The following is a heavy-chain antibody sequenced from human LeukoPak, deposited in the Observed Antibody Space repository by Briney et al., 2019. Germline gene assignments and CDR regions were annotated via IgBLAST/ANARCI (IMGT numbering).Heavy chain of an antibody. CDR2: ISAYNGNT. J-gene: IGHJ3*02. CDR1: GYTFTSYG. Sequence: VASVKVFCKASGYTFTSYGISWVRQAPGQGLEWMGWISAYNGNTNYAQKLQGRVTMTTDTSTSTAYMELRSLRSDDTAVYYCARDQSGIAVAGEAFDIWGQGTMVTVSS. CDR3: ARDQSGIAVAGEAFDI. V-gene: IGHV1-18*01. D-gene: IGHD6-19*01.